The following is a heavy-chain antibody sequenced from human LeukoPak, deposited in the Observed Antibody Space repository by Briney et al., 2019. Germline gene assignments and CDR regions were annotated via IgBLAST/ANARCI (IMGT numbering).Heavy chain of an antibody. CDR1: GFTFSSYS. Sequence: GRSLRLSCAASGFTFSSYSMNWVRQAPGKGLEWVSSISSSSTYIYYADSVKGRFTISRDNAKNSLFLQMNSLRAEDTAVYYCASSLAVAGTGGWFDPWGQGNLVTVSS. CDR2: ISSSSTYI. J-gene: IGHJ5*02. CDR3: ASSLAVAGTGGWFDP. V-gene: IGHV3-21*01. D-gene: IGHD6-13*01.